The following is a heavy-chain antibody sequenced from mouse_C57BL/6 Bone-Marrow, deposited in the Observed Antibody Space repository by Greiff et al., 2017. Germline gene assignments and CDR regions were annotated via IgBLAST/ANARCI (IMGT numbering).Heavy chain of an antibody. Sequence: EVQVVESGGGLVQPGESLKLSCESNEYEFPSHDMSWVRKTPEKRLELVAAINSDGGSTYYPDTMERRFIFPRDNTKTTLYLQINSMRSEDTALYYCARHYDGYYAYAMDYWGQGTSVTVSS. D-gene: IGHD2-3*01. CDR1: EYEFPSHD. J-gene: IGHJ4*01. CDR3: ARHYDGYYAYAMDY. CDR2: INSDGGST. V-gene: IGHV5-2*01.